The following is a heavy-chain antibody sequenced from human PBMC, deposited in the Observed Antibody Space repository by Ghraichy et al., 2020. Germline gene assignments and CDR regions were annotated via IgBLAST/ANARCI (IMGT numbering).Heavy chain of an antibody. CDR3: VRGLGFGNSGAHEDY. D-gene: IGHD4-23*01. CDR1: GFTFSEHE. V-gene: IGHV3-48*03. Sequence: GGSLRLSCAASGFTFSEHEMNWVRQAPGKGLEWVSYIQRGGSPIYYADSVKGRFTISRDNAKNSLYLQMNSLTAEDTALYYCVRGLGFGNSGAHEDYWGQGTLVTVSS. CDR2: IQRGGSPI. J-gene: IGHJ4*02.